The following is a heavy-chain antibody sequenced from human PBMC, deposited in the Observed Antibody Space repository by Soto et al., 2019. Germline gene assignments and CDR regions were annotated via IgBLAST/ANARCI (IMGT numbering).Heavy chain of an antibody. Sequence: GGSLRLSCAASGFTFSSYAMSWVRQAPGKGLEWVSAISGSGGSTYYADSVKGRFTISRDNSKNTLYLQMNSLRAEDTAVYYCAKVDCSSTSCYGYVDYWGQGTLVTVSS. V-gene: IGHV3-23*01. D-gene: IGHD2-2*01. J-gene: IGHJ4*02. CDR2: ISGSGGST. CDR3: AKVDCSSTSCYGYVDY. CDR1: GFTFSSYA.